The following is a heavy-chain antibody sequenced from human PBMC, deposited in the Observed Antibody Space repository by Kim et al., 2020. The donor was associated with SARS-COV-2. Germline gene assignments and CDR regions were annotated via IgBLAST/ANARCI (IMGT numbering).Heavy chain of an antibody. D-gene: IGHD6-13*01. V-gene: IGHV1-3*01. Sequence: KFQGRVTITRDTSASTAYMELSSLRSEDTAVYYCARVRPPAAGSRFFDYWGQGTLVTVSS. CDR3: ARVRPPAAGSRFFDY. J-gene: IGHJ4*02.